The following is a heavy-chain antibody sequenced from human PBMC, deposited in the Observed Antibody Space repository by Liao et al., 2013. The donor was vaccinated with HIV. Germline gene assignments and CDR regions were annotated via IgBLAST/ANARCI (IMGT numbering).Heavy chain of an antibody. J-gene: IGHJ4*02. CDR3: ARGSSLGRFSL. CDR2: IYYSGST. Sequence: QVQLQESGPGLVRPSQTLSLTCTVSGGSISSANHYWSWIRQPAGEGLEWIGTIYYSGSTNHNPSLKSRVTISVDTSKNQFSLKVSSVTAADTAVYYCARGSSLGRFSLWGQGTLVTVSS. D-gene: IGHD3-3*01. V-gene: IGHV4-61*02. CDR1: GGSISSANHY.